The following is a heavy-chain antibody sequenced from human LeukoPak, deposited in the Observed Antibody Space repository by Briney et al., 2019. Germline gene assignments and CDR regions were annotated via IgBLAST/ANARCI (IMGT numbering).Heavy chain of an antibody. V-gene: IGHV3-23*01. CDR2: ISGSGGST. D-gene: IGHD1-26*01. CDR3: AKTLTHSEWELPALDY. CDR1: GFTFSSHA. Sequence: PGGSLRLSCAASGFTFSSHAMSWVRQAPGKGLEWVSAISGSGGSTYYADSVKGRFTISRDNSKNTLYLQMNSLRAEDTAVYYCAKTLTHSEWELPALDYWGQGTLVTVSS. J-gene: IGHJ4*02.